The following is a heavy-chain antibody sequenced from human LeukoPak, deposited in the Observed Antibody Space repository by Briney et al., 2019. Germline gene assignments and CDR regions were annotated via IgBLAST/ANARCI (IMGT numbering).Heavy chain of an antibody. CDR2: IYPGDSDT. D-gene: IGHD2-2*02. V-gene: IGHV5-51*01. CDR3: AKSDIVVVPAAISAFDI. Sequence: GESLKISCKGSGYSFTTYWIGWVRQMPGKGPEWMGIIYPGDSDTRYSPSFQGQVTISVDKSINTAYLQWSSLKASNTAMYYCAKSDIVVVPAAISAFDIWGQGTMVTVSS. CDR1: GYSFTTYW. J-gene: IGHJ3*02.